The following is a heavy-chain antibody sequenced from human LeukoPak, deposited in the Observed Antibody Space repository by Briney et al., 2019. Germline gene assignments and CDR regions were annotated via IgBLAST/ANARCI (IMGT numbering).Heavy chain of an antibody. CDR3: ARVRGYFMRNWFDP. D-gene: IGHD6-25*01. J-gene: IGHJ5*02. CDR1: GYTFTGYY. CDR2: INPNSGGT. V-gene: IGHV1-2*02. Sequence: GASVKVSCKASGYTFTGYYMHWVRQAPGQGLEWMGWINPNSGGTNYAQKFQGRVTMTRDTSISTAYMELSRLRSDDTAVYYCARVRGYFMRNWFDPWGQGTLVTVSS.